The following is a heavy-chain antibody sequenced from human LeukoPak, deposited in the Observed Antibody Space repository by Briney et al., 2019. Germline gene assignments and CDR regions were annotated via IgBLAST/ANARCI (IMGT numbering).Heavy chain of an antibody. J-gene: IGHJ6*02. CDR2: ISAYNGNT. CDR1: GYTFTSYG. Sequence: ASVKVFCKASGYTFTSYGISWVRQAPGQGLEWMGWISAYNGNTNYAQKLQGRVTMTTDTSTSTAYMELRSLRSDDTAVYYCARVGSGWYGYYYYGMDVWGQGTTVTVSS. D-gene: IGHD6-19*01. V-gene: IGHV1-18*01. CDR3: ARVGSGWYGYYYYGMDV.